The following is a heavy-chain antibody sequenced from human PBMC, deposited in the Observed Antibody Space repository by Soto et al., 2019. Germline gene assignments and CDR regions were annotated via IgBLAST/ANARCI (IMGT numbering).Heavy chain of an antibody. J-gene: IGHJ3*02. CDR1: GFTFSTYG. CDR3: VKQLLSLIVVADAFDI. D-gene: IGHD3-22*01. V-gene: IGHV3-23*01. Sequence: EVQLLESGGTVVQPGGSLRLSCAASGFTFSTYGVSWVRQAPGKELEWVSSISGSGYNTFYADSVKGRFTISRDNSNNTVHLLMNNLRADDTALYYCVKQLLSLIVVADAFDIWGQGTMVTVSS. CDR2: ISGSGYNT.